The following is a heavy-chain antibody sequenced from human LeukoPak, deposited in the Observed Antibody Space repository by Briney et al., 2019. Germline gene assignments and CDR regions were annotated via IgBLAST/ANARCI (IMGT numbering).Heavy chain of an antibody. D-gene: IGHD3-10*01. CDR2: IYYSGST. Sequence: KASETLSLTCTVSGGSISSSSYYWGWIRQPPGKGLEWIGSIYYSGSTYYNPSLKSRVTISVDTSKNQFSLKLSSVTAADTAVYYCANHFTDYGSGSYRVFDIWGQGTMVTVSS. CDR3: ANHFTDYGSGSYRVFDI. V-gene: IGHV4-39*01. CDR1: GGSISSSSYY. J-gene: IGHJ3*02.